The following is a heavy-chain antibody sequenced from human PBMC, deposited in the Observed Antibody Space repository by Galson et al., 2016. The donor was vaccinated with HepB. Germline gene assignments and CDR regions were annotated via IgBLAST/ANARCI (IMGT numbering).Heavy chain of an antibody. CDR1: GYIFTSCG. Sequence: SVKVSCKASGYIFTSCGVHWVRQAPGQRLEWMGWINGGNGDTKYSQKFQDRVTITRDTSASTAYMEVSSLRSEDTAVYYCAGSIAMILVALAHWGQGTLVTVSS. CDR3: AGSIAMILVALAH. V-gene: IGHV1-3*01. CDR2: INGGNGDT. D-gene: IGHD3-22*01. J-gene: IGHJ5*02.